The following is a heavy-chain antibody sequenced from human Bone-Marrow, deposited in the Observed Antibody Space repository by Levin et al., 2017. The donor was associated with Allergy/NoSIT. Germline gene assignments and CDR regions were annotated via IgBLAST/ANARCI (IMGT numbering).Heavy chain of an antibody. D-gene: IGHD3-16*01. CDR3: ARDLAWDVGGPRFDL. CDR1: GYTFTSYY. Sequence: PLASVKVSCRASGYTFTSYYVQWVRQAPGQGLEWLAMIKPASGDTIYAQNFQGRISLTRDTSTSTIYMEMHSLRSEDTAVYYCARDLAWDVGGPRFDLWGQGTLVSVSS. V-gene: IGHV1-46*01. CDR2: IKPASGDT. J-gene: IGHJ5*02.